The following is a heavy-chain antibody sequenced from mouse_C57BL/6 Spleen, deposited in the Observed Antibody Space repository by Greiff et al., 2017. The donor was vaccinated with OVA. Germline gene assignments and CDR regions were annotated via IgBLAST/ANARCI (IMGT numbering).Heavy chain of an antibody. Sequence: VQLQQSGPELVKPGASVKISCKASGYTFTDYYMNWVKQSHGKSLEWIGDINPNNGGTSYNQKFKGKATLTVDKSSSTAYMELRSLPSEYSAVYYCARHWHARECFAYWGQGTLVTVSA. CDR3: ARHWHARECFAY. J-gene: IGHJ3*01. V-gene: IGHV1-26*01. CDR1: GYTFTDYY. CDR2: INPNNGGT. D-gene: IGHD3-1*01.